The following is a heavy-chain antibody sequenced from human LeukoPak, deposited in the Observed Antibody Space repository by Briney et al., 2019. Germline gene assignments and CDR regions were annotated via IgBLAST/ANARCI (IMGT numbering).Heavy chain of an antibody. CDR2: ISAYNGNT. J-gene: IGHJ6*03. CDR3: ARSPYYDFWSGYSPYYYYYMDV. Sequence: ASVKVSCKASGYTFTSYGISWVRQAPGQGLEWMGWISAYNGNTNYAQKLQGRVTMTTDTSTSTAYMELRSLRSDDTAVYYCARSPYYDFWSGYSPYYYYYMDVWGKGTTVTVSS. CDR1: GYTFTSYG. V-gene: IGHV1-18*01. D-gene: IGHD3-3*01.